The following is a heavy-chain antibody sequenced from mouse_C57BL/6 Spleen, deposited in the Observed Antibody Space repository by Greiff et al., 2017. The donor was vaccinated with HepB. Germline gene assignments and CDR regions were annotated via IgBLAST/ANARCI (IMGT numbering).Heavy chain of an antibody. D-gene: IGHD1-1*01. V-gene: IGHV1-64*01. Sequence: QLQQPGAELVKPGASVKLSCKASGYTFTSYWMHWVKQRPGQGLEWIGMIHPNSGSTNYNEKFKSKATLTVDKSSSTAYMQLSSLTSEDSAVYYCARVVATGAMDYWGQGTSVTVSS. J-gene: IGHJ4*01. CDR3: ARVVATGAMDY. CDR1: GYTFTSYW. CDR2: IHPNSGST.